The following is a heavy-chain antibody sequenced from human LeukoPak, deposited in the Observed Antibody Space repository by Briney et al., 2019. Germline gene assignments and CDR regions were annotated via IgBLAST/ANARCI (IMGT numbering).Heavy chain of an antibody. Sequence: GGSLRLSCAASGFTFSDYYMSWIRQAPGKGLEWVSYISSSGSTIYYADSVKGRFTISRDNAKNSLYLQMNSLRAEDTGVYYCAKDRIGYCSSASCPYDYWGQGTLVTVSS. CDR1: GFTFSDYY. J-gene: IGHJ4*02. V-gene: IGHV3-11*04. CDR3: AKDRIGYCSSASCPYDY. D-gene: IGHD2-2*03. CDR2: ISSSGSTI.